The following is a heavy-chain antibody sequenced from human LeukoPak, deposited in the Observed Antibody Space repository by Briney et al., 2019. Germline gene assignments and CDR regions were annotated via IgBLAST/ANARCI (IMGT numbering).Heavy chain of an antibody. CDR2: TYYSGST. Sequence: SETLSLTCTVSGGSISSSSYYWGWIRQPPGKGLEWIGSTYYSGSTYYNPSLKSRVTISVDTSKNQFSLKLSSVTAADTAVYYCARHVVVDYYDSSGYYSYFDYWGQGTLVTVSS. V-gene: IGHV4-39*01. J-gene: IGHJ4*02. D-gene: IGHD3-22*01. CDR3: ARHVVVDYYDSSGYYSYFDY. CDR1: GGSISSSSYY.